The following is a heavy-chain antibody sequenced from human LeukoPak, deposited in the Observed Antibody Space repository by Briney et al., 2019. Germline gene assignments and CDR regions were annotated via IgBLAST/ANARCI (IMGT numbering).Heavy chain of an antibody. V-gene: IGHV7-4-1*02. J-gene: IGHJ6*03. CDR3: ARFLPLSYSYGRMGYYYMDV. D-gene: IGHD5-18*01. Sequence: ASVKVSCKASGYTFTSYAMNWVRQAPGQGLGWMGWINTNTGNPTYAQGFTGRFVFSLDTSVSTAYLQISSLKAEDTAVYYCARFLPLSYSYGRMGYYYMDVWGKGTTVTVSS. CDR1: GYTFTSYA. CDR2: INTNTGNP.